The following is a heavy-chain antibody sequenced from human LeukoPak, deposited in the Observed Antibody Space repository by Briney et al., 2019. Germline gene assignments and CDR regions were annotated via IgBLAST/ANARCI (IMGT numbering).Heavy chain of an antibody. D-gene: IGHD5-18*01. J-gene: IGHJ4*02. CDR1: GFTVSSNY. CDR2: IYSGGST. CDR3: ARASSGYCYGHYFDY. Sequence: GGSLRLSCAASGFTVSSNYMSWVRQAPGKGLEWVSGIYSGGSTYYADSVKGRFTISRDNSKNSLYLQMNSLRAEDTAVYYCARASSGYCYGHYFDYWGQGTLVTVSS. V-gene: IGHV3-66*02.